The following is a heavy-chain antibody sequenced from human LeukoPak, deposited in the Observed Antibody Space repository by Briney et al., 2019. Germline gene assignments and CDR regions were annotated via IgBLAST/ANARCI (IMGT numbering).Heavy chain of an antibody. CDR3: ARAMIKGEYYFDY. Sequence: PSETLSLTCTVSGGSVSSGGYYWSWIRQHPGKGLEWIGYISYSGSTYYNPSLKSRVTISVDTSKNQFSLKLSSVAAADTAVYYCARAMIKGEYYFDYWGQGTLVTVSS. CDR1: GGSVSSGGYY. D-gene: IGHD3-16*01. V-gene: IGHV4-31*03. CDR2: ISYSGST. J-gene: IGHJ4*02.